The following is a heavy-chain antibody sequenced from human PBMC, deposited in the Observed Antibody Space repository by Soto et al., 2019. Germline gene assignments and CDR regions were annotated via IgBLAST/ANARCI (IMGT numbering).Heavy chain of an antibody. D-gene: IGHD3-3*01. J-gene: IGHJ5*02. Sequence: PSETLSLTCTVSGGSISSGGYYWSWIRQHPGKGLEWIGYIYYSGSTYYNPSLKSRVTISVDTSKNQFSLKLSSVTAADTAVYYCASVRGRFLEWLAXGQGTLVTVSS. V-gene: IGHV4-31*03. CDR3: ASVRGRFLEWLA. CDR2: IYYSGST. CDR1: GGSISSGGYY.